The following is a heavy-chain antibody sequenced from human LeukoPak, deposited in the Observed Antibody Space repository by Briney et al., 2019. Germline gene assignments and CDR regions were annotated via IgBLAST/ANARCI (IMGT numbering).Heavy chain of an antibody. CDR3: ARNNGMDV. J-gene: IGHJ6*02. CDR1: GFALSSHW. V-gene: IGHV3-7*03. Sequence: TGGSLRLSCAASGFALSSHWMTWVRKVPGRGPEWVANVNRDGSETYYLDSVMGRFTISKDNAKNSLYLLRAEDTALYHCARNNGMDVWGQGTTVIVSS. CDR2: VNRDGSET.